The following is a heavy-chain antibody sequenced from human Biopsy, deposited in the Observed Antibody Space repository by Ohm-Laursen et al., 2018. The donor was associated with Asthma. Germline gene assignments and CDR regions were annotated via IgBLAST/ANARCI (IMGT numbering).Heavy chain of an antibody. CDR1: GYPFIGYH. CDR3: ARTFHFWSPYHAEHYQL. D-gene: IGHD3-3*01. CDR2: INPNSGAT. Sequence: SSVKVSCKASGYPFIGYHIHWMRQAPGQGLEWMGRINPNSGATNYAQKFQGRVTMTRDTSISTAHMEVSRLRSDDTAVYYCARTFHFWSPYHAEHYQLWGQGTLVTVSS. V-gene: IGHV1-2*06. J-gene: IGHJ1*01.